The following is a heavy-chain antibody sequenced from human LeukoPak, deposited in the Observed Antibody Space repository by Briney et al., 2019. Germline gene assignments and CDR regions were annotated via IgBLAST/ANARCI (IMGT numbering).Heavy chain of an antibody. CDR3: AKAYYYDPSTYYSGHYFDS. CDR2: IRYEGSNK. Sequence: GGSLRLSCAASGFTFSSYGMHWVRQAPGKGLEWVAFIRYEGSNKYYADSVKGRFTISRDNSKNTLYLQMNSLRGEDTAVYYCAKAYYYDPSTYYSGHYFDSWGQGTLVTVSS. CDR1: GFTFSSYG. D-gene: IGHD3-22*01. V-gene: IGHV3-30*02. J-gene: IGHJ4*02.